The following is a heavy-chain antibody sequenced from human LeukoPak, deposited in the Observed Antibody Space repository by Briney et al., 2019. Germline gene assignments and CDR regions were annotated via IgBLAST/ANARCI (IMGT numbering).Heavy chain of an antibody. CDR2: IRYDGSNK. D-gene: IGHD6-13*01. V-gene: IGHV3-30*02. J-gene: IGHJ4*02. CDR3: ARDRRAAAAGTFDY. Sequence: PGGSLRLSCAASGFTFSSYGMHWVRQAPGKGLEWVAFIRYDGSNKYYADSVKGRFTISRDNSKNTLYLQMNSLRAEDTAVYYCARDRRAAAAGTFDYRGQGTLVTVSS. CDR1: GFTFSSYG.